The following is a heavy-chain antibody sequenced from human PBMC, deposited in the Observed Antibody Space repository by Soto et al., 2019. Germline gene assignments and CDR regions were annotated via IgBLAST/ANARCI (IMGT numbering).Heavy chain of an antibody. V-gene: IGHV4-34*01. CDR2: INHSGST. CDR3: ARVVAAPGTAGFDY. D-gene: IGHD6-13*01. J-gene: IGHJ4*02. CDR1: GGSFSGYY. Sequence: QVQLQQWGAGLLKPSETLSLTCAVYGGSFSGYYWSWIRQPPGKGLEWIGEINHSGSTNYNPSLKSRVTISVDTSKKQFSLKLSSVTAADTAVYYCARVVAAPGTAGFDYWGQGTLVTVST.